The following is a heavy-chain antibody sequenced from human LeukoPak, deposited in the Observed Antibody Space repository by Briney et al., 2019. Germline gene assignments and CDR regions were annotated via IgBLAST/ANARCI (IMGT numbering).Heavy chain of an antibody. V-gene: IGHV3-74*01. CDR3: ARDGQWLVPLYYYYMDV. CDR2: INSDGSST. Sequence: PGGSLRLSCAASGFTFSSYWMHWVRQAPGKGLVWVSRINSDGSSTSYADSVKGRFTISRDNAKNTLYLQMDSLRAEDTAVYYCARDGQWLVPLYYYYMDVWGKGTTVTVSS. D-gene: IGHD6-19*01. J-gene: IGHJ6*03. CDR1: GFTFSSYW.